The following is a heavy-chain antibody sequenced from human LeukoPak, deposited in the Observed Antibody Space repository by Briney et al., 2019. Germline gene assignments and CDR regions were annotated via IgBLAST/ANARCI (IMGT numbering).Heavy chain of an antibody. Sequence: GASVKVSCKASGYTFTSYDINWVRQATGQGLEWMGWMNPNSGNTGYAQKFQGRVTMTRNTSISTAYMELSSLRSEDTAVYYCARASPYGSGSYDYGMDVWGQGTTVTVSS. V-gene: IGHV1-8*02. CDR3: ARASPYGSGSYDYGMDV. D-gene: IGHD3-10*01. J-gene: IGHJ6*02. CDR2: MNPNSGNT. CDR1: GYTFTSYD.